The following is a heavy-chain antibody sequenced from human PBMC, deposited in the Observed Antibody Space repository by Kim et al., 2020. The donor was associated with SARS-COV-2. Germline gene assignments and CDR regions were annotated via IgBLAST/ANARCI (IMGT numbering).Heavy chain of an antibody. D-gene: IGHD3-10*01. J-gene: IGHJ4*02. Sequence: GGSLRLSCVASGFTFSNYWMIWVRQAPGKGLEWVANIKEDGSVKNYVDSVKGRFSISRDNVKNSLYLEMSGLTAEDTAVYYCAREPFASPWDCWGQGTLVTVSS. CDR2: IKEDGSVK. V-gene: IGHV3-7*01. CDR3: AREPFASPWDC. CDR1: GFTFSNYW.